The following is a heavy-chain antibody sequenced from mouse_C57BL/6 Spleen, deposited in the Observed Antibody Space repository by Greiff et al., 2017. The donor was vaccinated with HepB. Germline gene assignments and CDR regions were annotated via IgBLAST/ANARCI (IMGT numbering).Heavy chain of an antibody. V-gene: IGHV1-69*01. D-gene: IGHD1-1*01. J-gene: IGHJ3*01. CDR3: ASFIFAY. CDR1: GYTFTSYW. CDR2: IVPSDSYT. Sequence: QVHVKQSGPELVKPGASVKLSCKASGYTFTSYWMHWVKQRPGQGLEWIGEIVPSDSYTNYNQKFKGKSTLTVDKSSSTAYMQLSSLTSEDSAVYYCASFIFAYWGQGTLVTVSA.